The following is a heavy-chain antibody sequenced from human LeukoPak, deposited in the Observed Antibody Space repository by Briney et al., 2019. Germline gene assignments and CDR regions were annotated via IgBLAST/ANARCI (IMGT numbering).Heavy chain of an antibody. Sequence: PSETLSPTCTVSGGSISSYYWSWIRQPPGKGPEWIGYIYYSGSTNYNPSPKSRVTISVDTSKNQFSLKLSSVTAADTAVYYCARAQLLWFGGPYDYWGQGTLVTVSS. J-gene: IGHJ4*02. CDR2: IYYSGST. CDR1: GGSISSYY. CDR3: ARAQLLWFGGPYDY. V-gene: IGHV4-59*01. D-gene: IGHD3-10*01.